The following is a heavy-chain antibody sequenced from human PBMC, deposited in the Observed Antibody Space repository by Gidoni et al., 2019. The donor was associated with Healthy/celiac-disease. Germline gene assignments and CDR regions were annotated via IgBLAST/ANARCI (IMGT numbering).Heavy chain of an antibody. CDR2: IYYSGST. D-gene: IGHD6-13*01. CDR1: GDSVGNYY. V-gene: IGHV4-59*02. Sequence: QLQLHESGPGLVKPSDPLSLTYTVSGDSVGNYYWSWIRQPPGKGLEWIVYIYYSGSTNYNPSLKSRVTISIDTSKNQFSLKLSSVTAADTAVFYCAKVGSGWSIDYWGQGTLVTVSS. CDR3: AKVGSGWSIDY. J-gene: IGHJ4*02.